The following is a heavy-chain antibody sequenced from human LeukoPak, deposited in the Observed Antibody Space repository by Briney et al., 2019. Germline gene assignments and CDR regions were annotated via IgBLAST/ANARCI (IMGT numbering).Heavy chain of an antibody. CDR3: AKTKWELPEFDY. CDR1: GFIFSIYG. D-gene: IGHD1-26*01. CDR2: ISDSGGST. J-gene: IGHJ4*02. Sequence: GGSLRLSCAASGFIFSIYGMSWVRQAPGKGLEWVSDISDSGGSTHYADSVKGRFTISRDNSKNTLYLQMNSLRAEDTAVYYCAKTKWELPEFDYWGQGTLVTVSS. V-gene: IGHV3-23*01.